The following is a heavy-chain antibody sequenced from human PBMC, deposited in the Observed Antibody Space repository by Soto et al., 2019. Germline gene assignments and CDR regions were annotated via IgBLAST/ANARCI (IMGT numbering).Heavy chain of an antibody. CDR2: AYYRSRWRY. J-gene: IGHJ4*02. Sequence: SQTLSLNCPSCGYSFSNNVATCNWIQQSPSRGLEWLGRAYYRSRWRYDYATSVRGRITINPDTSKNQFSLQLNSVTPEDTAVYYCARDPPDFNSGFDYWGQGTPITVS. CDR1: GYSFSNNVAT. V-gene: IGHV6-1*01. CDR3: ARDPPDFNSGFDY. D-gene: IGHD2-15*01.